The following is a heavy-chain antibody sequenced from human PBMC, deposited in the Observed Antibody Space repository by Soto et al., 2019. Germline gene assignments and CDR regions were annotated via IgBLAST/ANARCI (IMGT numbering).Heavy chain of an antibody. CDR3: ASLDYVWGSYRPIHDAFDI. CDR2: ISAYNGNT. J-gene: IGHJ3*02. CDR1: GYTFTSYG. Sequence: GASVKVSCKASGYTFTSYGISWVRQAPGQGLEWMGWISAYNGNTNYAQKLQGRVTMTTDTSTSTAYMELRSLRSDDTAVYYCASLDYVWGSYRPIHDAFDIWGQGTMVTVSS. D-gene: IGHD3-16*02. V-gene: IGHV1-18*01.